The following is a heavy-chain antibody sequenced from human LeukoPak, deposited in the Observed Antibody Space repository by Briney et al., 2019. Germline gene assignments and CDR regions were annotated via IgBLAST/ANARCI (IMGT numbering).Heavy chain of an antibody. CDR3: ARWGDYDC. CDR1: GFTFRNYG. Sequence: PGGSLRLSCAASGFTFRNYGMSWVRQAPGKWMEWVSSINNNSDNTYYADSVKGRFTISRDNAKNSLYLQMNSLRAEDTAVYYCARWGDYDCWGQGTLVTVSS. CDR2: INNNSDNT. V-gene: IGHV3-48*01. D-gene: IGHD2-21*01. J-gene: IGHJ4*02.